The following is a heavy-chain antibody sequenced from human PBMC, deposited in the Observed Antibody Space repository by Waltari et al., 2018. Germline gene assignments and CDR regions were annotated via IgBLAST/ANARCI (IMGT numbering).Heavy chain of an antibody. D-gene: IGHD1-26*01. CDR2: ISSSGSTI. J-gene: IGHJ4*02. V-gene: IGHV3-48*03. Sequence: EVQLVESGGGLVQPGGSLRLSCAASGFTFSSYEMNWVRQAPGKGLEWVSYISSSGSTIYYADSVKGRFTISRDNAKNSLYLQMNSLRAEDTAVYYCARAVYSGSYSVYFDYWGQGTLVTVSS. CDR1: GFTFSSYE. CDR3: ARAVYSGSYSVYFDY.